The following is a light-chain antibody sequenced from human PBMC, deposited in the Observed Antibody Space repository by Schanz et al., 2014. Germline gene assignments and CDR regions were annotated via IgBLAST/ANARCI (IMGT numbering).Light chain of an antibody. CDR1: QSVSSSY. V-gene: IGKV3D-15*01. J-gene: IGKJ5*01. CDR2: DAS. CDR3: QQYLNWPIT. Sequence: EIVLTQSPGTLSLSPGERATLSCRASQSVSSSYLAWYQQKPGQAPRLLIYDASTRATDIPPRFSGSGSGTEFTLTISSLQSEDFAVYYCQQYLNWPITFGQGTRLEIK.